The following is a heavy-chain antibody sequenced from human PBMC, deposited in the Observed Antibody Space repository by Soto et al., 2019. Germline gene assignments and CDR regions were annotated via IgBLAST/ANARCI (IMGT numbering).Heavy chain of an antibody. CDR1: GSSFTSYW. CDR3: ARHIIAAAGSYYYYGMDV. J-gene: IGHJ6*02. D-gene: IGHD6-13*01. Sequence: GESLKISCKGSGSSFTSYWIGWVRQMPGKGLEWMGLIYPGAPDTRYSPSCQGQVTISADKSISTAYLQWSSLKASDTAMYYWARHIIAAAGSYYYYGMDVWGQGTTVTGSS. V-gene: IGHV5-51*01. CDR2: IYPGAPDT.